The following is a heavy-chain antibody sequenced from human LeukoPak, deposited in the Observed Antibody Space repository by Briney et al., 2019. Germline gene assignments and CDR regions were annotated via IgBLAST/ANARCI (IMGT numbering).Heavy chain of an antibody. J-gene: IGHJ4*02. V-gene: IGHV3-74*01. D-gene: IGHD6-13*01. CDR3: ARDPSAAAGYFDN. Sequence: GGSLRLSCAASGFTFSPYWMHWVRQAPAKGLVWVSRINSDGSSTSYADSVKGRFTISRDNAKNTLYLQMNSLRAEDTAVYFCARDPSAAAGYFDNWGQGTLVTVYS. CDR2: INSDGSST. CDR1: GFTFSPYW.